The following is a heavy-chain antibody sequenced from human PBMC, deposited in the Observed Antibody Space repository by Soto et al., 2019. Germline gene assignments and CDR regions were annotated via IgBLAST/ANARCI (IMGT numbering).Heavy chain of an antibody. D-gene: IGHD6-13*01. CDR2: ISYDGSNK. CDR1: GFTFSNYG. J-gene: IGHJ4*02. V-gene: IGHV3-30*03. Sequence: GGSLRLSCAASGFTFSNYGMHWVRQAPGKGLEWVAVISYDGSNKYYADSVKGRFTIARDNAKNSLYLHMNSLRAEDTAVYYCAREGIATAGPHFDYWGQGTLVTVSS. CDR3: AREGIATAGPHFDY.